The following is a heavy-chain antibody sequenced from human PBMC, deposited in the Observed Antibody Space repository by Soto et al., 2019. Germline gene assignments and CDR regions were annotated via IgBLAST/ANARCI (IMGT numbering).Heavy chain of an antibody. D-gene: IGHD2-2*01. J-gene: IGHJ5*02. CDR2: IYYSGST. CDR1: GGSISSGGYY. CDR3: ARVGIVVVPAAKNPAHNWFDP. Sequence: TLSLTCTVSGGSISSGGYYWSWIRQHPGKGLEWIGYIYYSGSTDYNPSLKSRVTISVDTSKNQFSLKLSSVTAADTAVYYCARVGIVVVPAAKNPAHNWFDPWGQGTLVTVSS. V-gene: IGHV4-31*03.